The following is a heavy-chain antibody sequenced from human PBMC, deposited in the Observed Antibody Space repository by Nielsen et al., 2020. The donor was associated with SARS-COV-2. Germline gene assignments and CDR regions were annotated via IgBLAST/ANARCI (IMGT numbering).Heavy chain of an antibody. CDR3: ARDDSDRSMWFDP. CDR1: GFTYSRYG. Sequence: GEYLKIYCEASGFTYSRYGMQWVRQAPGKGLEWVAVIWYDGSKKYYADSVKGRFTISRDNSKNTLYLQMNSLRAEDTAVYYCARDDSDRSMWFDPWGQGTLVTVSS. D-gene: IGHD2-15*01. J-gene: IGHJ5*02. CDR2: IWYDGSKK. V-gene: IGHV3-33*01.